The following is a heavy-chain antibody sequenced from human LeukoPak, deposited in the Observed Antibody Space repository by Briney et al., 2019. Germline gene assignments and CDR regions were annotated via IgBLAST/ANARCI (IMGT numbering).Heavy chain of an antibody. V-gene: IGHV3-48*03. J-gene: IGHJ4*02. CDR2: ISSSGRNI. CDR1: GFTFSNYD. D-gene: IGHD5-18*01. Sequence: PGGSLRLSCAASGFTFSNYDFNWVRQAPGQGLEWVSYISSSGRNIYYADSVKGRFTISRDNAKNSLYLQMNSLRAEDTAVYYCARDMVQLWSKDYWGQGTLVTVSS. CDR3: ARDMVQLWSKDY.